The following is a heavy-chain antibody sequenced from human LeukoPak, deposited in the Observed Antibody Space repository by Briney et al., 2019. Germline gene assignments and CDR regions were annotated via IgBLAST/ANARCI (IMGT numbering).Heavy chain of an antibody. J-gene: IGHJ4*02. V-gene: IGHV4-61*02. CDR1: GGSISSGSYY. D-gene: IGHD2-2*01. CDR2: IYTSGST. CDR3: ARGSPVVPARIDY. Sequence: PSETLCLTCTVSGGSISSGSYYWSWIRQPAGKGLEWIGRIYTSGSTNYNPSLKSRVTISVDTSKNQFSLKLSSVTAADTAMYYCARGSPVVPARIDYWGQGTLVTVSS.